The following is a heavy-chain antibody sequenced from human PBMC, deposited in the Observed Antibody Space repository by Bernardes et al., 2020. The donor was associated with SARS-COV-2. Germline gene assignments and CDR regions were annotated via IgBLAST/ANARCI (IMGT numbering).Heavy chain of an antibody. D-gene: IGHD3-22*01. CDR2: ISYSGGST. V-gene: IGHV3-23*01. CDR3: AKVHSSCYYYDAFDI. CDR1: GFTISSYD. Sequence: GGSLRLTCAASGFTISSYDLSWVRQAPGKGLEWVSVISYSGGSTYYADPVKGRFTISRDNSKNTLYLQMNSLRAEYTAEYYCAKVHSSCYYYDAFDIWGQGTMVTVSS. J-gene: IGHJ3*02.